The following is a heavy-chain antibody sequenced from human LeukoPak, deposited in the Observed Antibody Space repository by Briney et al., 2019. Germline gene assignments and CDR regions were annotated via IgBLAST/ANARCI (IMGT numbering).Heavy chain of an antibody. CDR3: ARDGFGESHGGYYYYYGMDV. D-gene: IGHD3-10*01. V-gene: IGHV3-66*01. J-gene: IGHJ6*02. Sequence: GGSLRLSCAASGFTVSSNYMSWVRQAPGKGLEWVSVIYSGGSTYYADSVKGRFTISRDNSKNTLYLQMNSLRAEDTAVYYCARDGFGESHGGYYYYYGMDVWGQGTTVTVSS. CDR2: IYSGGST. CDR1: GFTVSSNY.